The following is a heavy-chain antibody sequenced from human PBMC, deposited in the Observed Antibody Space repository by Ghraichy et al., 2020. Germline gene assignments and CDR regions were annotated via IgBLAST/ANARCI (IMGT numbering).Heavy chain of an antibody. CDR3: ARALMTYYYDSSGSGVAFDI. CDR1: GFTFSDYY. J-gene: IGHJ3*02. V-gene: IGHV3-11*04. Sequence: GGSLRLSCAASGFTFSDYYMSWIRQAPGKGLEWVSYISSSGSTIYYADSVKGRFIISRDNAKNSLYLQMNSLRAEDTAVYYCARALMTYYYDSSGSGVAFDIWGQGTMVTVSS. D-gene: IGHD3-22*01. CDR2: ISSSGSTI.